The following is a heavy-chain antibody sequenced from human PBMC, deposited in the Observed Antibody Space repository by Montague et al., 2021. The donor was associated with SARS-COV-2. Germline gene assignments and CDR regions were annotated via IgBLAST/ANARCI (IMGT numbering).Heavy chain of an antibody. CDR3: ARDVRYYDFWSGRAQTSPDY. V-gene: IGHV4-59*12. J-gene: IGHJ4*02. D-gene: IGHD3-3*01. CDR1: GGSISSYY. Sequence: SETLSLTCTVSGGSISSYYWSWIRQPPGKGLEWIGCIYHSGSAYYNPSLKSRVTISVDTSKNQFSLKLSSVTAADTAVYYCARDVRYYDFWSGRAQTSPDYWGQGTLVTVSS. CDR2: IYHSGSA.